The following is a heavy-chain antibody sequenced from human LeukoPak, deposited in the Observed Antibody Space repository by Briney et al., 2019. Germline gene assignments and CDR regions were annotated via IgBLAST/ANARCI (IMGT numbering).Heavy chain of an antibody. CDR1: GGSISSSNW. J-gene: IGHJ4*02. V-gene: IGHV4-4*02. Sequence: SETLSLTCAVSGGSISSSNWWSWVRQPPGKGLEWIGEIYHSGSTNYNPSLKSRVTISVDKSKNQFSLKLSSVTAADTAVYYCARDGSRGYCSSTSCGGLAFFDYWGQGTLVTVSS. CDR2: IYHSGST. CDR3: ARDGSRGYCSSTSCGGLAFFDY. D-gene: IGHD2-2*01.